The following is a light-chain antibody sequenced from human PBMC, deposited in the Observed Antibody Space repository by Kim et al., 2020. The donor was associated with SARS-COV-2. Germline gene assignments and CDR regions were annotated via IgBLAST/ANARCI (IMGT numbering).Light chain of an antibody. Sequence: PGKKGRISCGGSNIRSKRVHGYQKKAGQAPVLVMSYENDRTSGIPEGFSGYNSGNTATLTISRVEAGDEADYFCQVWHSTTDHWMIGGGTQLTVL. J-gene: IGLJ3*02. CDR3: QVWHSTTDHWM. CDR2: YEN. CDR1: NIRSKR. V-gene: IGLV3-21*04.